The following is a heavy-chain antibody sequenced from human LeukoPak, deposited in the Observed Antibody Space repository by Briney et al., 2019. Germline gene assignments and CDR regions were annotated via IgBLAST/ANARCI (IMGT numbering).Heavy chain of an antibody. V-gene: IGHV1-2*02. CDR2: INPNSGGA. Sequence: GASVKASGKASGFTFSGYYIHWVGQAPGQGLEWLGWINPNSGGANSAQKFQGRVTMTRDTSISTAYMELRRLRSDDTAVYYCARGLSLSSSPGGFYWGQGTLVTVSS. J-gene: IGHJ4*02. D-gene: IGHD2-2*01. CDR1: GFTFSGYY. CDR3: ARGLSLSSSPGGFY.